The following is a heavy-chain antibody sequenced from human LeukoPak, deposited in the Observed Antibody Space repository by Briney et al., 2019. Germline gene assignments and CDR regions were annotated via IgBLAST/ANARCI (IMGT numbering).Heavy chain of an antibody. CDR2: ISGSGGST. Sequence: GGSLRLSCAASGFTFSSYAMSWVRQAPGKGLEWVSAISGSGGSTYYADSVKGRFTISRDNSKNTLYLQMSSLRAEDTAVYYCVKVATYYDFWSGNDYWGQGTLVTVSS. D-gene: IGHD3-3*01. CDR1: GFTFSSYA. J-gene: IGHJ4*02. CDR3: VKVATYYDFWSGNDY. V-gene: IGHV3-23*01.